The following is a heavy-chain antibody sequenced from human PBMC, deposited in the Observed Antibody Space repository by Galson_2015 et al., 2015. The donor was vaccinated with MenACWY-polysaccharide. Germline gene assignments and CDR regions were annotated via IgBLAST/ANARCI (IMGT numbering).Heavy chain of an antibody. CDR1: GLTFSSHW. Sequence: SLRLSCAASGLTFSSHWMSWVRQAPGKGLEWVGNIKGDGSETYYVESMKGRFTISRDNAKNSLYLQMNSLRVEDTAVYYCATQAWGRFDYWGQGALVTVSS. V-gene: IGHV3-7*03. D-gene: IGHD7-27*01. J-gene: IGHJ4*02. CDR2: IKGDGSET. CDR3: ATQAWGRFDY.